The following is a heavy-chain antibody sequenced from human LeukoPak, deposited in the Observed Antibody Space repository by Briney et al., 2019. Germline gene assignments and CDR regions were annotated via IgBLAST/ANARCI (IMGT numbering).Heavy chain of an antibody. CDR3: AKDGYA. Sequence: PGGSLRLSCAASGFTFSSYGMPWVRQAPGKGLEWVAVISYDGSNKYYADSVKGRFTISRDNSKNTLYLQMNSLRAEDTAVYYCAKDGYAWGQGTLVTVSS. J-gene: IGHJ5*02. V-gene: IGHV3-30*18. CDR1: GFTFSSYG. D-gene: IGHD6-13*01. CDR2: ISYDGSNK.